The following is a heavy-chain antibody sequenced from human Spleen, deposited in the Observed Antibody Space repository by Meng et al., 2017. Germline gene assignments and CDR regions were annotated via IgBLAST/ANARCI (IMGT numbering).Heavy chain of an antibody. V-gene: IGHV3-11*01. D-gene: IGHD7-27*01. J-gene: IGHJ6*02. CDR1: GFSFSDYY. CDR2: ISSSSGAI. CDR3: ARVWGSLFYFYGLDV. Sequence: GESLKISCEASGFSFSDYYMSWIRQAPGKGLEWVSYISSSSGAIFYADSVKGRFTISRDNGQDSLYLQMSSLRADDTALYYCARVWGSLFYFYGLDVWGQGTTVTVSS.